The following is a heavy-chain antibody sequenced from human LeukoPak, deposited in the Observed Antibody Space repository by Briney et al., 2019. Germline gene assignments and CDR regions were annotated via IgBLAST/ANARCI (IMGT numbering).Heavy chain of an antibody. CDR3: ARAYCSSTSCFE. Sequence: GGSLRLSCAASGFIFSSYSMNWVRQAPGKGLEWVSSISTSSSAIYYADSVKGRFTISRDKAKNSLFLQMDSLRAEDTAVYYCARAYCSSTSCFEWGQGTLVTVSS. J-gene: IGHJ4*02. V-gene: IGHV3-48*01. CDR2: ISTSSSAI. CDR1: GFIFSSYS. D-gene: IGHD2-2*01.